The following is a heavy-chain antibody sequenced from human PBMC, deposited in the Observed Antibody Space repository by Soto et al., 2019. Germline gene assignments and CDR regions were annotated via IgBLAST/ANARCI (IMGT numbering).Heavy chain of an antibody. CDR2: IYHSGST. D-gene: IGHD3-10*01. J-gene: IGHJ5*02. Sequence: PSETLSLTCAVSGGSISSSNWWSWVRQPPGKGLEWIGEIYHSGSTNYNPSLKSRVTISVDKSKNQFSLKLSSVTAADTAVYYCARDYGGYYGSGTTYNWFDPWGQGTLVTVSS. V-gene: IGHV4-4*02. CDR3: ARDYGGYYGSGTTYNWFDP. CDR1: GGSISSSNW.